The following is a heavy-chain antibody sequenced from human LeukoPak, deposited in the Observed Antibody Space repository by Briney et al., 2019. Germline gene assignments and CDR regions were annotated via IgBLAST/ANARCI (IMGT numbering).Heavy chain of an antibody. CDR1: GGSISTYY. CDR2: IYYSGST. Sequence: SETLSLTCTVSGGSISTYYWSWIRQPPGKGLEWIGYIYYSGSTNYNPSLKSRVTISVDTSKNQFSLKLSSVTAADTAVYYCARVIEDFWSGYYFDYWGQGTLVTVSS. CDR3: ARVIEDFWSGYYFDY. J-gene: IGHJ4*02. V-gene: IGHV4-59*01. D-gene: IGHD3-3*01.